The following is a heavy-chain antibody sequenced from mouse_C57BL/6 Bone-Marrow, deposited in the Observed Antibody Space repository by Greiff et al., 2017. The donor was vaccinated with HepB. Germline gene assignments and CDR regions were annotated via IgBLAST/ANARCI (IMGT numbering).Heavy chain of an antibody. CDR1: GFSLTSYG. J-gene: IGHJ4*01. CDR3: AKTNGYAMDY. CDR2: IWRGGST. V-gene: IGHV2-5*01. Sequence: VQLQQSGPGLVQPSQSLSITCTVSGFSLTSYGVHWVRQSPGKGLEWLGVIWRGGSTDYNAAFMSRLSITKDNSKSQVFFKMNSLQDDDTATYNCAKTNGYAMDYWGQGTSDTASS.